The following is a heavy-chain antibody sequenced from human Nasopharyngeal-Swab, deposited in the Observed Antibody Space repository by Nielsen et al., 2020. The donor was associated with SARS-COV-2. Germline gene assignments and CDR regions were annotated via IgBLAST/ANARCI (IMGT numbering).Heavy chain of an antibody. CDR3: ARGRAIAVADTWGYNWFDP. V-gene: IGHV7-4-1*02. D-gene: IGHD6-19*01. CDR1: GYTFTSYA. J-gene: IGHJ5*02. Sequence: ASEKVSCKASGYTFTSYAMNWVRQAPGQGLEWMGWINTNTGNPTYAQGFTGRFVFSLDTSVSTAYLQISSLKAEDTAVYYCARGRAIAVADTWGYNWFDPWGQGTLVTVSS. CDR2: INTNTGNP.